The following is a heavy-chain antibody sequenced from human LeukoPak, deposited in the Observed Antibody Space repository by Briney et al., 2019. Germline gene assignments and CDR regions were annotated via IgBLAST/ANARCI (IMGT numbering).Heavy chain of an antibody. CDR2: IKQDGSEK. Sequence: PGGSLRLSCAASGFTFSSYWMSWVRQAPGKGLEWVANIKQDGSEKYYVDSVKGRFTISRDNAKNSLYLQMNSLRAEDTAVYYCARSEDQLLSQGVDYWGQGTLVTVSS. CDR1: GFTFSSYW. J-gene: IGHJ4*02. D-gene: IGHD2-2*01. CDR3: ARSEDQLLSQGVDY. V-gene: IGHV3-7*01.